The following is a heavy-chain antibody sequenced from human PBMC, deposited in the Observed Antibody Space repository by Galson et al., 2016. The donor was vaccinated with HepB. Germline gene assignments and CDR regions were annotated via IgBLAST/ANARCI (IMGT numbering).Heavy chain of an antibody. Sequence: SCKASGYTFTNYGISWVRQAPGQGLEWMGWISPYNGNTNYAQKLQGRVTMTTDTSTSTAYMELRSLRSGDTAVYYCARVIFAIAARRTTVTRPFDYWGQGTLVTVSS. V-gene: IGHV1-18*01. CDR1: GYTFTNYG. J-gene: IGHJ4*02. D-gene: IGHD6-6*01. CDR2: ISPYNGNT. CDR3: ARVIFAIAARRTTVTRPFDY.